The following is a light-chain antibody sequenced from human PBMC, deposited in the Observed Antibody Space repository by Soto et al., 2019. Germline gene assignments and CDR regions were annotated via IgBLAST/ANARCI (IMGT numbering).Light chain of an antibody. Sequence: IVVTQSPDTLSLSPRDRATLSCRASQTINNNYLAWFQHKPGQAPRLLIYAASSRATGIPDKFSGSGSGADFTLFISKVDPEDFAVYYCQQYGISPQAFCQGGRLQVK. J-gene: IGKJ5*01. CDR3: QQYGISPQA. V-gene: IGKV3-20*01. CDR2: AAS. CDR1: QTINNNY.